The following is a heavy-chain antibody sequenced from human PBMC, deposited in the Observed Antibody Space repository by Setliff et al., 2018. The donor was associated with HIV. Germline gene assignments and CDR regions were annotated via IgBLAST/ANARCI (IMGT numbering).Heavy chain of an antibody. J-gene: IGHJ4*02. Sequence: PSETLSLTCTVSGAFNSRYYWSWIRQPPGKGLEWIGYFYDSGSTYYNPSLKSRVTISVDTSKKQFSLKLTSVTAADTAVYYCARRMSSGSYYDYWGQGTLVTVSS. CDR3: ARRMSSGSYYDY. D-gene: IGHD1-26*01. CDR1: GAFNSRYY. V-gene: IGHV4-59*08. CDR2: FYDSGST.